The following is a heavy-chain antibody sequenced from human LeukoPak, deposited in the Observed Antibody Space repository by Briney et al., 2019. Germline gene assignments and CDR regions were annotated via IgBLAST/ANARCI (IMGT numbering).Heavy chain of an antibody. CDR1: GGSFSGYW. Sequence: ETLSLTCAVYGGSFSGYWWSWVRQAPGKGLEWVGFIRSKAYGGTTEYAASVKGRFTISRDDSKSIAYLQMNSLRTEDIAVYYRAKAGCTNIACRPNVYNWFDPWGQGTLVTVSS. V-gene: IGHV3-71*01. CDR2: IRSKAYGGTT. J-gene: IGHJ5*02. D-gene: IGHD2-8*01. CDR3: AKAGCTNIACRPNVYNWFDP.